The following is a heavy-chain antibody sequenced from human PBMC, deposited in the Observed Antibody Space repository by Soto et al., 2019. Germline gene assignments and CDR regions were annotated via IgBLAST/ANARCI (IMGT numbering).Heavy chain of an antibody. D-gene: IGHD1-26*01. CDR2: INPSGGST. J-gene: IGHJ4*02. Sequence: ASVKVSCKASGYTFTSYYMHWVRQAPGQGLEWMGIINPSGGSTSYAQKFQGRVTMTRDTSTSTLYMEVSSLRSEDTAVYFCARVSVGVATCFNYWGQGTPVTVSS. CDR1: GYTFTSYY. V-gene: IGHV1-46*03. CDR3: ARVSVGVATCFNY.